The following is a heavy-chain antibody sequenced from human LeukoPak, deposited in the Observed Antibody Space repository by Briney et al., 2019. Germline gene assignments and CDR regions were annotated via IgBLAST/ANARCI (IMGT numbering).Heavy chain of an antibody. J-gene: IGHJ5*02. Sequence: PSENLSLTCAVYGGSLSGYHWSWIRQPPGKGLKWIGEINHSGSTNYNPSLKSRVIISVDTSKNQFSLKLSSVTAADTAVYYCAIHIVVVPAAKKKNWFDPWGQGTLVTVSS. CDR2: INHSGST. CDR3: AIHIVVVPAAKKKNWFDP. V-gene: IGHV4-34*01. D-gene: IGHD2-2*01. CDR1: GGSLSGYH.